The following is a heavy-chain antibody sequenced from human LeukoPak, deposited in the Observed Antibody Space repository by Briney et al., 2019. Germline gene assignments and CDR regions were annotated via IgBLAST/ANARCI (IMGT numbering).Heavy chain of an antibody. Sequence: PGGSLRLSCEASGFTFSSYWMHWARQVPGKGLVWVSRINGDGSSTTYADAVKCRFTISRDNAKNTLYLQMSSLRAEDTAVYYCARRGLVPAFDIWGQGTMVTVAS. CDR3: ARRGLVPAFDI. J-gene: IGHJ3*02. V-gene: IGHV3-74*01. D-gene: IGHD2-2*01. CDR2: INGDGSST. CDR1: GFTFSSYW.